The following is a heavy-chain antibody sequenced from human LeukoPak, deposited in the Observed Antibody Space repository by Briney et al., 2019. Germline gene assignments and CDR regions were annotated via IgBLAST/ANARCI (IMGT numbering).Heavy chain of an antibody. D-gene: IGHD2-15*01. Sequence: SETLSLTCAVSGYSISSDYFWGWIRQPPGKGLAYIGAIYHSGSTYYNPSLKSRFIISVDTSNNQFSLKLNSVTAADTAVYYCARGILLWGQGTLLTVSS. J-gene: IGHJ4*02. CDR3: ARGILL. CDR2: IYHSGST. CDR1: GYSISSDYF. V-gene: IGHV4-38-2*01.